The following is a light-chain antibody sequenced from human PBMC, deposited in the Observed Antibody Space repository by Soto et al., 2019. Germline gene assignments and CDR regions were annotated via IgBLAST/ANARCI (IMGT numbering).Light chain of an antibody. V-gene: IGKV1-12*01. Sequence: DIQMTQSPSSVSASVGDRVPITCRACPGLRCWLAWYQQTPGKAPKLLIYAASSLQSGVPSRFSGSGSGTDCTRTISSRQPEDFAAYYCQQANSVPITFGQGTRLEIK. CDR1: PGLRCW. CDR2: AAS. CDR3: QQANSVPIT. J-gene: IGKJ5*01.